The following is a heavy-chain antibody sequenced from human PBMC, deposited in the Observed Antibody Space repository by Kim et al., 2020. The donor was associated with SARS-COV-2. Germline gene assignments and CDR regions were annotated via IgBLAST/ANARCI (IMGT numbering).Heavy chain of an antibody. J-gene: IGHJ4*02. V-gene: IGHV4-59*01. CDR2: T. D-gene: IGHD3-22*01. Sequence: TTYNHPLKSRVTISVDTSKNQFSLKLSSVTAADTAVYYCARDRDSRIIDYWGQGTLVTVSS. CDR3: ARDRDSRIIDY.